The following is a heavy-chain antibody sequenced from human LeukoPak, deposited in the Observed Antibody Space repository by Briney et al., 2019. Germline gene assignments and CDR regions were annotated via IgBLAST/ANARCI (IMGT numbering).Heavy chain of an antibody. D-gene: IGHD6-13*01. CDR3: ARDPTGGLSSSWGVDY. V-gene: IGHV3-30*01. Sequence: GGSLRLSCAASGFTLSSYAMHCVREAPGKGLEWVAVISYDGSNKYYADYVKGRFTISRDNTKNTLYLQMNSLRAEDTAVYYCARDPTGGLSSSWGVDYWGQGTLVTVSS. J-gene: IGHJ4*02. CDR1: GFTLSSYA. CDR2: ISYDGSNK.